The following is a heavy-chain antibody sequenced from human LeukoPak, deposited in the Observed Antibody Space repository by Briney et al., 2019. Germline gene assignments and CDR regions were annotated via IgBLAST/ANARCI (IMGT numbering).Heavy chain of an antibody. V-gene: IGHV3-21*01. J-gene: IGHJ4*02. CDR2: ITSSSSYI. D-gene: IGHD4/OR15-4a*01. CDR1: GFTFSTYN. Sequence: PGGSLRLSCAASGFTFSTYNMNWVRQAPGKGLEWVSSITSSSSYIYYADSVKGRFTISRDNAKKSLYLQMNTLRAEDTAVYYCSDANYLDYWGQGTLVTVSS. CDR3: SDANYLDY.